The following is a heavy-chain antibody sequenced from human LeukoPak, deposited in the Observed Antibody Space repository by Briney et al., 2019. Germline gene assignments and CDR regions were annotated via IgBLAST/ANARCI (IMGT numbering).Heavy chain of an antibody. CDR2: IWYDGSNK. Sequence: GGSLRLSCAASGFTFSSYGMHWVRQAPGKGLEWGAVIWYDGSNKYYADSVKGRFTISRDNFKNTLYLQMNSLRAEDTAVYYCARDPKYYDSSGYSDYWGQGTLVTVSS. D-gene: IGHD3-22*01. CDR1: GFTFSSYG. J-gene: IGHJ4*02. CDR3: ARDPKYYDSSGYSDY. V-gene: IGHV3-33*01.